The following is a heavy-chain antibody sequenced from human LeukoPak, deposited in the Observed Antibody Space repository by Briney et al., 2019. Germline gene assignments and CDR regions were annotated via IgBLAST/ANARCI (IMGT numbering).Heavy chain of an antibody. CDR2: IYTSGST. Sequence: SETLSLTCTVSGGSISSYYWSWIRQPAGKGLEWIGRIYTSGSTNYNPSLKSRVTMSVDTSKNQFSLKLSSVTAADTAVYYCARDLPNWNDDGVYYYYYMDVWGEGTTVTVSS. CDR1: GGSISSYY. D-gene: IGHD1-20*01. V-gene: IGHV4-4*07. J-gene: IGHJ6*03. CDR3: ARDLPNWNDDGVYYYYYMDV.